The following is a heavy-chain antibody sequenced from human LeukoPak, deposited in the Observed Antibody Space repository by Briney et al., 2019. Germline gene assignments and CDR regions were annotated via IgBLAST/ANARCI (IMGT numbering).Heavy chain of an antibody. V-gene: IGHV1-2*02. CDR3: ARDTVLAAFDP. CDR2: INPNSGGT. Sequence: GAVKVSCKASGYTFTGYYMHWVRQAPGQGLEWMGWINPNSGGTNYAQKFQGRVTMTRDTSISTAYMELSRLRSDDTAVYYCARDTVLAAFDPWGQGTLVTVSS. J-gene: IGHJ5*02. D-gene: IGHD2-8*02. CDR1: GYTFTGYY.